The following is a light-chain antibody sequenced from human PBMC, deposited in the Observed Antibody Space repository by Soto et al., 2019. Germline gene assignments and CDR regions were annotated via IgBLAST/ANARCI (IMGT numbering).Light chain of an antibody. Sequence: QPVLTQPPSASGSPGQSVTIYCTGTSSDVGGYNYVSWYQQHPGKAPKLMIYEVSKRPSGVPDRFSGSKSGNTASLTVSGLQAEDEADYYCSSYAGSNNLVFGGGTKLTVL. V-gene: IGLV2-8*01. CDR1: SSDVGGYNY. CDR3: SSYAGSNNLV. J-gene: IGLJ2*01. CDR2: EVS.